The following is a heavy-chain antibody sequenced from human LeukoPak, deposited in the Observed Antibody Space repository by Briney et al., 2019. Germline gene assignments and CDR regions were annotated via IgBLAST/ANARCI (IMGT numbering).Heavy chain of an antibody. J-gene: IGHJ6*03. CDR2: ISGSGGRP. V-gene: IGHV3-23*01. CDR3: AKGLKAVSVVAGAFYYYYYMDV. Sequence: PGGSLRLSCAASGFTFSSYAMSWVRQAPGKGLEWVSAISGSGGRPYYADSVKGRFTISRDNSKNTLYLQMNSLRAEDTAVYYCAKGLKAVSVVAGAFYYYYYMDVWGKGTTVTVSS. CDR1: GFTFSSYA. D-gene: IGHD6-19*01.